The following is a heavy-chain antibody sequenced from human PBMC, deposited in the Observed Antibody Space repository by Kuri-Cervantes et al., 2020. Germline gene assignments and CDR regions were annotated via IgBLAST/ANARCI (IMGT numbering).Heavy chain of an antibody. CDR2: ISGSGGST. V-gene: IGHV3-23*01. J-gene: IGHJ4*02. Sequence: GESLKISCAASGFTFSSYAMSWVRQAPGKGLEWVSAISGSGGSTYYADSVKGRFTISRDNAKNSLYLQVDSLRAEDTAVYYCARDRAVPGPTGKYLDYWGQGTLVTVSS. CDR1: GFTFSSYA. CDR3: ARDRAVPGPTGKYLDY. D-gene: IGHD6-19*01.